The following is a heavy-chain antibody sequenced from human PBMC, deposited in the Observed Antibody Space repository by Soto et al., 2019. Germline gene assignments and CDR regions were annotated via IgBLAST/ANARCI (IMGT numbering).Heavy chain of an antibody. CDR1: GFTFSSYA. D-gene: IGHD3-22*01. Sequence: QVQLVESGGGVVQPGRSLRLSCAASGFTFSSYAMHWVRQAPAKGLEWVAVISYDGSNKYYADSVKGRFTISRDNSKNTLYLQMNSLRAEDTAVYYCARGFRGEYFDSSGSVFFDYWGQGTLVTVSS. CDR2: ISYDGSNK. J-gene: IGHJ4*02. V-gene: IGHV3-30-3*01. CDR3: ARGFRGEYFDSSGSVFFDY.